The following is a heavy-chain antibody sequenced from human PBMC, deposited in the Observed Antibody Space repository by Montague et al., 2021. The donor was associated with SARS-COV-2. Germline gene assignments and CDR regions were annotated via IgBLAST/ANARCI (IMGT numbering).Heavy chain of an antibody. D-gene: IGHD3-10*01. V-gene: IGHV3-48*02. CDR2: ISSSSSTI. CDR1: GFTFSSYS. Sequence: SLRLSCAASGFTFSSYSMNWVRQTPGKGLEWVSYISSSSSTIYYADSVKGRFTISRDNAKNSLYLRMNSLRDEDTAVYYCARDQVLWFGEHVVWGQGTLVTVSS. J-gene: IGHJ4*02. CDR3: ARDQVLWFGEHVV.